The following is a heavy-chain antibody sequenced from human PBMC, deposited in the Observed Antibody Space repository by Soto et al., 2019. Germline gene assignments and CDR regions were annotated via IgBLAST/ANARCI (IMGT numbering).Heavy chain of an antibody. CDR2: ISYDGSNK. Sequence: LRLSCAASGFTFSSYAMHWVRQAPGKGLEWVAVISYDGSNKYYADSVKGRFTISRDNSKNTLYLQMNSLRAEDTAVYYCARDLGYYDSSGYFDYWGQGTLVTVSS. CDR1: GFTFSSYA. CDR3: ARDLGYYDSSGYFDY. J-gene: IGHJ4*02. D-gene: IGHD3-22*01. V-gene: IGHV3-30-3*01.